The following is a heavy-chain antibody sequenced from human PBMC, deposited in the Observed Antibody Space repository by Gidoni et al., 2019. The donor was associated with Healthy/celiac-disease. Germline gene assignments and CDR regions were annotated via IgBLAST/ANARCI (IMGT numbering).Heavy chain of an antibody. CDR3: ATLWFGEFGYFDY. Sequence: QVQLVESGGGVVQPGGSLRLSCAASGFPYSSYGMHWVRQAPGKGLEWVAFIRYDGSNKSYADSVKGLFTISRDNSKTTLYLQMNSLRAEYTAVYYCATLWFGEFGYFDYWGQGTLVTVSS. V-gene: IGHV3-30*02. CDR2: IRYDGSNK. CDR1: GFPYSSYG. D-gene: IGHD3-10*01. J-gene: IGHJ4*02.